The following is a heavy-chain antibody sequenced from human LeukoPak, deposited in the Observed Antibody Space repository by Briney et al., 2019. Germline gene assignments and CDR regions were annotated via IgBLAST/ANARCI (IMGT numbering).Heavy chain of an antibody. CDR1: GFSFSNYG. J-gene: IGHJ1*01. V-gene: IGHV3-23*01. CDR3: AKLFGSATYSAYLQH. D-gene: IGHD2-21*01. Sequence: GGSLRLSCAASGFSFSNYGMSWVRQAPGKGLEWVSVIGGSGDSTYYADAVKGRFTISRDNSKNTLYLQMNSLRAEDTAVYYCAKLFGSATYSAYLQHWGQGTLVTVSS. CDR2: IGGSGDST.